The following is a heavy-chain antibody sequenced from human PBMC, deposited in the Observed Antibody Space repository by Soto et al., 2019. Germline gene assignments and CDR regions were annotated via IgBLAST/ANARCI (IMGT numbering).Heavy chain of an antibody. V-gene: IGHV3-30-3*01. Sequence: QVQVVESGGGVVQPGRSLRLSCAASGFTFSNYAMHWVRQAPGKGLEWVAVISYDGSNKYYADFVKGRFTMSRDNSKNTLYLQMNSLSPEDTAVYYCARDSVRGKGYCSGGSCYTYYFDYWGQGTLVTVVS. D-gene: IGHD2-15*01. CDR1: GFTFSNYA. J-gene: IGHJ4*02. CDR2: ISYDGSNK. CDR3: ARDSVRGKGYCSGGSCYTYYFDY.